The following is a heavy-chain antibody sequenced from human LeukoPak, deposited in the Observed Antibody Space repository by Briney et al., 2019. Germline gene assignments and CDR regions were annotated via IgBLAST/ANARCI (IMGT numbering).Heavy chain of an antibody. CDR2: ISGRGASK. D-gene: IGHD2-2*01. Sequence: GGSLRLSCAVSGLTFNSYAMSWVRQAPGKGLEWVSGISGRGASKYYADSVKGRFTISRDNSKNTLYLQMNSLRAEDTAVYYCAKGVVVAPDVTPFDYWGQGTLVTVSS. J-gene: IGHJ4*02. CDR1: GLTFNSYA. V-gene: IGHV3-23*01. CDR3: AKGVVVAPDVTPFDY.